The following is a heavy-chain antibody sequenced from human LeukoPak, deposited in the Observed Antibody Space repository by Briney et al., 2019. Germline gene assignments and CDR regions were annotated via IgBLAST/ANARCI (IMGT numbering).Heavy chain of an antibody. V-gene: IGHV4-4*02. CDR2: IYHSGST. CDR1: GGSISSSNW. D-gene: IGHD6-13*01. CDR3: ARGAAAGVVYYFDY. Sequence: SETLSLTCAVSGGSISSSNWWSWVRPPPGKGLEWIGEIYHSGSTNYNPSLKSRVTISVDKSKNQFSLKLSSVTAADTAVYYCARGAAAGVVYYFDYWGQGTLVTVSS. J-gene: IGHJ4*02.